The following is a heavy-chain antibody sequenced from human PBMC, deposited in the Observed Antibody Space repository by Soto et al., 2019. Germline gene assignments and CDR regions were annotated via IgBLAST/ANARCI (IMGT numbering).Heavy chain of an antibody. Sequence: SETLSLTCTVSGGSISSGDYYWSWIRQPPGKGLEWIGYIYYSGSTYYNPSLKSRVTISVDTSKNQFSLKLSSVTAADTAVYYCARDPGGSWNYYFDYWGQGTLVTVSS. CDR3: ARDPGGSWNYYFDY. CDR1: GGSISSGDYY. D-gene: IGHD1-7*01. V-gene: IGHV4-30-4*01. CDR2: IYYSGST. J-gene: IGHJ4*02.